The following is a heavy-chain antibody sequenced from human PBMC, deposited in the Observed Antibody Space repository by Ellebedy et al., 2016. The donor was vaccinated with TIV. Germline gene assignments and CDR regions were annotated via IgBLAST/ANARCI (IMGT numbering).Heavy chain of an antibody. D-gene: IGHD6-19*01. CDR1: GYTFTNYG. V-gene: IGHV1-46*01. Sequence: ASVKVSCKASGYTFTNYGISWVRQAPGQGLEWMGIINPSGGSTSYAQKFQGRVTMTRDTSISTAYMELSRLRSDDTAVYYCAGTPSYSSGWSHWYFDLWGRGTLVTVSS. CDR2: INPSGGST. J-gene: IGHJ2*01. CDR3: AGTPSYSSGWSHWYFDL.